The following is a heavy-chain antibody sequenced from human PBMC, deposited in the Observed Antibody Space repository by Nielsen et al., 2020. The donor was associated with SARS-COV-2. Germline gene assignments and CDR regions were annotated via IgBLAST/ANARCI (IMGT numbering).Heavy chain of an antibody. CDR3: ARDCSCGLGSSPSYYFDY. CDR2: IYHRGST. CDR1: GGSISSNNW. Sequence: SETLSLTCAVSGGSISSNNWWSWVRQPPGKGLEWIGEIYHRGSTNYSPSLKTRVTISVDKSKNQFSLELRSVTAADTAVYYCARDCSCGLGSSPSYYFDYWGQGPRSPSPQ. J-gene: IGHJ4*02. D-gene: IGHD7-27*01. V-gene: IGHV4-4*02.